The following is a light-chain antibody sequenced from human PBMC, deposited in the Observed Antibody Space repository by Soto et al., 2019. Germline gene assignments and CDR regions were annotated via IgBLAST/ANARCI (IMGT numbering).Light chain of an antibody. Sequence: QSALTQPASVSGSPGQSITISCTGTSSDVGGYNYVSWYQQHPGKAPKLMIYDVSNRPSGVSNRFSGSKSGNTASLTISGLQPEYEAEYYCSSYTSSSTRLYVFGTGTKLTVL. CDR3: SSYTSSSTRLYV. J-gene: IGLJ1*01. V-gene: IGLV2-14*01. CDR1: SSDVGGYNY. CDR2: DVS.